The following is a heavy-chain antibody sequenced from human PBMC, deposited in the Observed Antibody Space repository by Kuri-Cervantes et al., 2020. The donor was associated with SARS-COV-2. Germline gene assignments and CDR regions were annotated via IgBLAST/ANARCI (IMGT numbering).Heavy chain of an antibody. D-gene: IGHD1-26*01. CDR1: GFTVSSSY. Sequence: GSLRLSCAASGFTVSSSYMSWVRQAPGKGLEWVSVIYSGGSTYYADSVKGRFTISRDNSKNTLYLQMNSLRAEDTAVYYCAREMREGAVMGAFDIWGQGTMVTVSS. V-gene: IGHV3-53*01. CDR2: IYSGGST. J-gene: IGHJ3*02. CDR3: AREMREGAVMGAFDI.